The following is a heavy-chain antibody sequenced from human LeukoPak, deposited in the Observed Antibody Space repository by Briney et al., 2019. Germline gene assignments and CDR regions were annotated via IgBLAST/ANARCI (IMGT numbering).Heavy chain of an antibody. Sequence: SETLSLTCTVSGGSISSYYWSWIRQPPGKGLEWIGYIYYSGSTNYNPSLKSRVTISVDTSKNQFSLKLSSVTAADTAVYYCARGAITRLDAFDIWGQGTMVTVSS. V-gene: IGHV4-59*01. CDR1: GGSISSYY. CDR3: ARGAITRLDAFDI. D-gene: IGHD2-2*01. CDR2: IYYSGST. J-gene: IGHJ3*02.